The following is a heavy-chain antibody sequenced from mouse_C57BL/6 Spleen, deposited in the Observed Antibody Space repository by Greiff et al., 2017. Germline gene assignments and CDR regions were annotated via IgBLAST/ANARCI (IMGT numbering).Heavy chain of an antibody. CDR3: ARGITTVVATPAWFAY. Sequence: VQLQQSGPELVKPGASVKMSCKASGYTFTDYNMHWVKQSHGKSLEWIGYINPNNGGTSYNQKFKGKATLTVNKSSSTAYMELRSLTSEDSAVYYCARGITTVVATPAWFAYWGQGTLVTVSA. J-gene: IGHJ3*01. CDR1: GYTFTDYN. CDR2: INPNNGGT. V-gene: IGHV1-22*01. D-gene: IGHD1-1*01.